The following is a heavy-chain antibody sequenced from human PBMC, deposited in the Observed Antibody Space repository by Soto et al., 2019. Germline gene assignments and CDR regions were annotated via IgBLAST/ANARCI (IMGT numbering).Heavy chain of an antibody. CDR3: ASKTYSSSWYHYYYYGMDV. CDR1: GYTFTSYG. CDR2: ISAYNGNT. Sequence: VASVKVSCKASGYTFTSYGISWVRQAPGQGLGWMGWISAYNGNTNYAQKLQGRVTMTTDTSTSTAYMELRSLRSDDTAVYYCASKTYSSSWYHYYYYGMDVWGQGTTVTVSS. J-gene: IGHJ6*02. D-gene: IGHD6-13*01. V-gene: IGHV1-18*01.